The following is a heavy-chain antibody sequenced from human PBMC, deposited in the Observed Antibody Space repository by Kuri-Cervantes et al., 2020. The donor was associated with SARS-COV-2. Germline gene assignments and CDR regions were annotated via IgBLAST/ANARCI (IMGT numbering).Heavy chain of an antibody. CDR1: GYTFTSYG. CDR2: INPNSGGT. J-gene: IGHJ6*04. V-gene: IGHV1-2*02. CDR3: ARIQLWLREGWEMDV. Sequence: ASVKVSCKASGYTFTSYGISWVRQAPGQGLEWMGWINPNSGGTNYAQKFQGRVTMTRDTSISTAYMELSRLRSDDTAVYYCARIQLWLREGWEMDVWGKGTTITVSS. D-gene: IGHD5-18*01.